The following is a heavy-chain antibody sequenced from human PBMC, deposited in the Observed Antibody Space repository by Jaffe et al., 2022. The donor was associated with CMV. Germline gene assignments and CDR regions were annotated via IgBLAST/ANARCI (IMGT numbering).Heavy chain of an antibody. CDR3: AKGDTVTENWFDP. Sequence: EVQLLESGGGLVQPGGSLRLSCAASGFTFSSHAMTWVRQAPGKGLEWVSGISTSGSNTFYADSVKGRFTISRDNSKNTLYLQMSSLRAEDTAVYYCAKGDTVTENWFDPWGQGTLVTVSS. CDR1: GFTFSSHA. D-gene: IGHD4-17*01. V-gene: IGHV3-23*01. CDR2: ISTSGSNT. J-gene: IGHJ5*02.